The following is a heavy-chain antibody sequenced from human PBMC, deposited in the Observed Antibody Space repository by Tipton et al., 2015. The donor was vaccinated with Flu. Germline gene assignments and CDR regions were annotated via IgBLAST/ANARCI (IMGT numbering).Heavy chain of an antibody. V-gene: IGHV3-7*01. J-gene: IGHJ4*02. Sequence: SLRLSCVASGFPFSGSWMNWVRQAPGKGLEWVAKIKQDGTDKYYVDSVKGRFIISRDNAKNSVYLQMNRLRAEDTAVYYCAREVSRDGYNRTFDYWGQGTLVTVSS. CDR1: GFPFSGSW. CDR2: IKQDGTDK. CDR3: AREVSRDGYNRTFDY. D-gene: IGHD5-24*01.